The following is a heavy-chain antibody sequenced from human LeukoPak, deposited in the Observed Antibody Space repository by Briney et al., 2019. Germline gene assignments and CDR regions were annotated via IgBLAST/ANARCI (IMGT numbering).Heavy chain of an antibody. CDR3: ARGRGSGSYPSYYYYYYMDA. D-gene: IGHD3-10*01. V-gene: IGHV3-7*01. J-gene: IGHJ6*03. CDR2: IKQDGSEK. CDR1: GFTFSSYW. Sequence: GGSLRLSCAASGFTFSSYWMSWVRQAPGKGLEWVANIKQDGSEKYYVDSVKGRFTISRDNAKNSLYLQMNSLRAEDTAVYYCARGRGSGSYPSYYYYYYMDAWGKGTTVTVSS.